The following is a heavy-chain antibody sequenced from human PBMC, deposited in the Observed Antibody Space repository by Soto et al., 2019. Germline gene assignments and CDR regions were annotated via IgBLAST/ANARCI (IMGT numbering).Heavy chain of an antibody. D-gene: IGHD2-15*01. CDR1: GGSFSGYY. CDR3: ARVPTLGYCSGGSCPWRWYYGMDV. V-gene: IGHV4-34*01. Sequence: SETLSLTCAVYGGSFSGYYWSWIRQPPGKGLEWIGEINHSGSTNYNPSLKSRVTISVDTSKNQFSLKLSSVTAADTAVYYCARVPTLGYCSGGSCPWRWYYGMDVWGQGTTVTVYS. CDR2: INHSGST. J-gene: IGHJ6*02.